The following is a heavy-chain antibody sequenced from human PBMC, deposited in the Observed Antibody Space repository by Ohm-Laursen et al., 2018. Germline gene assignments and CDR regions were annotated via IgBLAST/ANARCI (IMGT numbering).Heavy chain of an antibody. Sequence: SLRLSCSAFGFTFSSNWMSWVRQAPGKGLEWVANIKQDGSEKYFVDSVKGRFTISRDSAKNSLHLQMNSLRAEDTAVYYCAREVPRAISYYGSGSSDYYYYGLDVWGQGTTVTVSS. CDR3: AREVPRAISYYGSGSSDYYYYGLDV. J-gene: IGHJ6*02. V-gene: IGHV3-7*01. D-gene: IGHD3-10*01. CDR2: IKQDGSEK. CDR1: GFTFSSNW.